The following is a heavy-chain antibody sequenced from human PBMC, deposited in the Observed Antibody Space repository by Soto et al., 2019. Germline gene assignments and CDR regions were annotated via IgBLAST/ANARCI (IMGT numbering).Heavy chain of an antibody. CDR2: ISAYNGNT. D-gene: IGHD5-18*01. V-gene: IGHV1-18*01. CDR3: ARAGRWIQEKSHDY. J-gene: IGHJ4*02. Sequence: ASVKVSCKASGYTFTSYGISWVREAPGQGLEWMGWISAYNGNTNYAQKLQGRVTMTTDTSTSTAYMELRSLRSDDKAVYYCARAGRWIQEKSHDYWGQGILVTVSS. CDR1: GYTFTSYG.